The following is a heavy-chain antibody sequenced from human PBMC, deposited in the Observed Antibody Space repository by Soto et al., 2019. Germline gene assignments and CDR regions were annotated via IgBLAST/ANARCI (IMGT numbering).Heavy chain of an antibody. CDR3: ARGVDYGDPEWAFDI. V-gene: IGHV3-33*01. CDR1: GFTFSSYG. Sequence: GGSLRLSCAASGFTFSSYGMHWVRQAPGKGLEWVAVIWYDGSNKYYADSVKGRFTISRDNSKNTLYLQMNSRRAEDTAVYYCARGVDYGDPEWAFDIWGQGTMVTVSS. CDR2: IWYDGSNK. J-gene: IGHJ3*02. D-gene: IGHD4-17*01.